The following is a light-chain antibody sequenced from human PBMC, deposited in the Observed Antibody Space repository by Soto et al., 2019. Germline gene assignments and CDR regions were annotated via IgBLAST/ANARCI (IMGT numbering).Light chain of an antibody. Sequence: QSVLTQPPSVSDAPGQRVTISCTGSSSNIGAGYEAHWYQQVPGTAPKLLIYENNNRPSGVPDRFSGSKSGTSASLAITGLQAEDEAEYYCQSYDSSLSGDVFGTGTKLTVL. CDR3: QSYDSSLSGDV. CDR2: ENN. CDR1: SSNIGAGYE. V-gene: IGLV1-40*01. J-gene: IGLJ1*01.